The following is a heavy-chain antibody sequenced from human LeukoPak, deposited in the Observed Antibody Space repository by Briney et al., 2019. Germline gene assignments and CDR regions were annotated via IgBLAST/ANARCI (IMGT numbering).Heavy chain of an antibody. D-gene: IGHD2-2*01. CDR2: ISGDGSST. CDR3: AREGLNCSSSSCQRATFDY. V-gene: IGHV3-74*01. Sequence: GGSLRLSCATSGFTFTNYWMHWVRQVPGKGLVWVSRISGDGSSTRNADSVEGRFTISRDNAKNTLYLQMNSLRAEDTAVYYCAREGLNCSSSSCQRATFDYWGQGTLVTVSS. CDR1: GFTFTNYW. J-gene: IGHJ4*02.